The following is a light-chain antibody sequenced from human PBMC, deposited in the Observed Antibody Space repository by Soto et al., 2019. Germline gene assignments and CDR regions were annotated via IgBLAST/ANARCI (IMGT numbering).Light chain of an antibody. Sequence: IQMTQSPSTLPAYVRDRCTVTCRASQSIRSWLAWYQEKPGKAPKLLIYKASLLETGVPSRFSGSGSGTEFTLTISSLQTDDFGTYYCQQYNSHPWTFGQGTKVDIK. J-gene: IGKJ1*01. CDR1: QSIRSW. CDR2: KAS. V-gene: IGKV1-5*03. CDR3: QQYNSHPWT.